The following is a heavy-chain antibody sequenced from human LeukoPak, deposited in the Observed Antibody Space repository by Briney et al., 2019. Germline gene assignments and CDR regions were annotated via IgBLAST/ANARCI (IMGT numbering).Heavy chain of an antibody. Sequence: PSETLSLTCTVSGYSISSGYYWGWIRQPPGKGLEWIGSIYHSGSTSYSPSLKSRVTISVDKSKNQFSLRLTSVTAADTAVYYCARSPTKRVPEVYWGQGTLVTVSS. D-gene: IGHD2-2*01. V-gene: IGHV4-38-2*02. J-gene: IGHJ4*02. CDR2: IYHSGST. CDR3: ARSPTKRVPEVY. CDR1: GYSISSGYY.